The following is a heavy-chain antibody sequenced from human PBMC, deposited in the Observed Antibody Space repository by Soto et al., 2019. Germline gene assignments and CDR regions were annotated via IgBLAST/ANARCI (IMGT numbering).Heavy chain of an antibody. CDR3: ARRCRKERTSSCGGFDY. Sequence: SETLSLTCTVSGGSISSSSYYWGWIRQPPGKGLEWIGSIYYSGSTYYNPSLKSRVTISVDTSKNQFSLKLSSVTAADTAVYYCARRCRKERTSSCGGFDYWGQGTLVTVSS. CDR2: IYYSGST. J-gene: IGHJ4*02. V-gene: IGHV4-39*01. D-gene: IGHD2-2*01. CDR1: GGSISSSSYY.